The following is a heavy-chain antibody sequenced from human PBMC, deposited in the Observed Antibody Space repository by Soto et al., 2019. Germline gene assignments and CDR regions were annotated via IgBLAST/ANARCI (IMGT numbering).Heavy chain of an antibody. CDR3: ARLATSSSGRYF. D-gene: IGHD6-6*01. CDR2: ISSSGTFT. Sequence: LRLSCASSGLTFTDYYMSWLRQAPGKGLEWISYISSSGTFTKYADSVEGRFTISRDNSNNSLFLQMNSLTFEDTAIYYCARLATSSSGRYFWGQGTLVTVSS. J-gene: IGHJ4*02. CDR1: GLTFTDYY. V-gene: IGHV3-11*06.